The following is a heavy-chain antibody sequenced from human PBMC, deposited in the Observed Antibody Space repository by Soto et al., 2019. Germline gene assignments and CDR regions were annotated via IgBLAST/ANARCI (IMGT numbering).Heavy chain of an antibody. V-gene: IGHV1-69*13. CDR2: IIPIFGTA. D-gene: IGHD2-2*03. CDR3: ARDGYCSSTSCYGRDYYYGMDV. CDR1: GGTFSSYA. Sequence: SVKVSCKASGGTFSSYAISWVRQAPGQGLEWMGGIIPIFGTANYAQKFQGRVTITADESTSTAYMELSSLRSEDTAVYYCARDGYCSSTSCYGRDYYYGMDVWGQGTTVRVSS. J-gene: IGHJ6*02.